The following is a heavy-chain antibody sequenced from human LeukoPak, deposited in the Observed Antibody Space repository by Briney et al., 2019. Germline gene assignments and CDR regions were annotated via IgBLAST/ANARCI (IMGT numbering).Heavy chain of an antibody. V-gene: IGHV3-21*01. CDR2: ISSSSSYI. Sequence: GGSLRLSCAASGFTFSSYTMHWVRQAPGKGLEWVSSISSSSSYIYYGDSVKGRFTISRDNAKNSLYLQMNSLRAEDTAVYYCAREKLLWFGEQYYYYMDVWGKGTTVTISS. CDR3: AREKLLWFGEQYYYYMDV. J-gene: IGHJ6*03. CDR1: GFTFSSYT. D-gene: IGHD3-10*01.